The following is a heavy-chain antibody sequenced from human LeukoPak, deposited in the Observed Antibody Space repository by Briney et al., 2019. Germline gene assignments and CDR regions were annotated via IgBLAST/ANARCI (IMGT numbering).Heavy chain of an antibody. CDR2: ISRSSTTI. D-gene: IGHD3-22*01. Sequence: GGSLRLFCAASGFTFSNYWMTWVRQAPGKGLEWVSYISRSSTTIYYADSVKGRFTISRDNAKNSLYLQMNSLRAEDTAVYHCATDYYDSSGYYTGSYWGQGTLVTVSS. J-gene: IGHJ4*02. V-gene: IGHV3-48*04. CDR1: GFTFSNYW. CDR3: ATDYYDSSGYYTGSY.